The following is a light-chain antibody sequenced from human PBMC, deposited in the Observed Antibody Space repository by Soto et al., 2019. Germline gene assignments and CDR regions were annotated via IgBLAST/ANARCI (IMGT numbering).Light chain of an antibody. CDR2: GAS. CDR1: QTITGSY. J-gene: IGKJ2*01. V-gene: IGKV3-20*01. Sequence: EIVLTQSPGTLSLSPGERATLSCRASQTITGSYLAWYQQKPGQAPRLLIYGASNRSTGIPDRFSGSKSGTDFTLIIARLEAEDFAVYYCQQYGGSPPFTFGQGTKLEI. CDR3: QQYGGSPPFT.